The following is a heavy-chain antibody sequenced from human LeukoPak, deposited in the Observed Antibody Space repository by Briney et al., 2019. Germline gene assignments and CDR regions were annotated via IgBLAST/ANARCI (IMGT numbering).Heavy chain of an antibody. CDR1: GYIFTSYN. D-gene: IGHD5-18*01. Sequence: ASVKVSCKASGYIFTSYNIYWVRQAPGQGLEWMGIINPSGGSTNYAQKFQGRVTITADKSTSTAYMELSSLRSEDTAVYYCARVGYSYDLGYWGQGTLVTVSS. J-gene: IGHJ4*02. CDR2: INPSGGST. CDR3: ARVGYSYDLGY. V-gene: IGHV1-46*01.